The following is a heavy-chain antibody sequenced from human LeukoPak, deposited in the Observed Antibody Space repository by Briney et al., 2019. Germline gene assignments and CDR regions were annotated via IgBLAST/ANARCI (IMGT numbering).Heavy chain of an antibody. CDR3: ARDRGGFTYAKDY. Sequence: SETLSLTCAVSGDSIGGTNWWNWVRQPPGKGLEWIGEIYHSGTTNYNPSLKSRVTISVDKSKSQFSLNLISVTAADTAVYYCARDRGGFTYAKDYWGQGILVTVSS. CDR1: GDSIGGTNW. D-gene: IGHD5-18*01. J-gene: IGHJ4*02. CDR2: IYHSGTT. V-gene: IGHV4-4*02.